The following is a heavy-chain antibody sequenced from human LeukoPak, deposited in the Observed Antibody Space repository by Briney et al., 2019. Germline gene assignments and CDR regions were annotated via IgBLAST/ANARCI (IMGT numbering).Heavy chain of an antibody. Sequence: GGSLRLSCAASGFTFSSYWMSWVRQAPGKGLEWVANIKQDGSEKYYVDSVKGRFTVSRDNSKNTLSLQMNSLRAEDTAVYYCAKCMDILTGYLWSLDYWGQGTLVTVSS. D-gene: IGHD3-9*01. CDR3: AKCMDILTGYLWSLDY. V-gene: IGHV3-7*01. J-gene: IGHJ4*02. CDR2: IKQDGSEK. CDR1: GFTFSSYW.